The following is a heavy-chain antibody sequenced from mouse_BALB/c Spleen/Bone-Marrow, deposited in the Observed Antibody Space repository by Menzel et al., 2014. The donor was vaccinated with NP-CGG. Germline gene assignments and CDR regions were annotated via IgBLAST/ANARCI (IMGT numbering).Heavy chain of an antibody. CDR1: GYAFTSYN. Sequence: EVQLVESGPELVKPGASVKVSCKASGYAFTSYNMYWVKQSHGKSLEWIGYIDPYNGGTSYNQKFKGKATLTVDKSSSTAFVHLNSLTSEDSAVYYCARENYGSSPAYWGQGTLVTVSA. D-gene: IGHD1-1*01. CDR3: ARENYGSSPAY. J-gene: IGHJ3*01. V-gene: IGHV1S135*01. CDR2: IDPYNGGT.